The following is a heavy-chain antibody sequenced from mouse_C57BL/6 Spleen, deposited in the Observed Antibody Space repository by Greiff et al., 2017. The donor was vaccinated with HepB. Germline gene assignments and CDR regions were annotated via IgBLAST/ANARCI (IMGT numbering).Heavy chain of an antibody. Sequence: EVQLVESGPGLVKPSQSLSLTCSVTGYSITSGYYWNWIRQFPGNKLEWMGYISYDGSNNYNPSLKNRISITRDTSKNQFFLKLNSVTTEDTATYYCARTPGSENAMDYWGQGTSVTVSS. CDR2: ISYDGSN. D-gene: IGHD1-1*01. CDR1: GYSITSGYY. V-gene: IGHV3-6*01. J-gene: IGHJ4*01. CDR3: ARTPGSENAMDY.